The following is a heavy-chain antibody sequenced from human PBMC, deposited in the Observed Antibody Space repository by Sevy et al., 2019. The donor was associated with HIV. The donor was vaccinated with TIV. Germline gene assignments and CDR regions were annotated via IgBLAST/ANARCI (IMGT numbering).Heavy chain of an antibody. J-gene: IGHJ6*02. V-gene: IGHV3-73*01. CDR3: TRGLDDHDYYGMDV. CDR1: GFTFSGSA. Sequence: GGSLRLSCAASGFTFSGSAMHWVRQASGKGLEWVDRIRSKANSYATAYAASVKGRFTISRDDSKNKAYLQMNSLKTEDTAVYYCTRGLDDHDYYGMDVWGQGTTVTVSS. CDR2: IRSKANSYAT.